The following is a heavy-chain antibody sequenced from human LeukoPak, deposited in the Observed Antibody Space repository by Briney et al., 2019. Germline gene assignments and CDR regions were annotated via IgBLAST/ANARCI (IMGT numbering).Heavy chain of an antibody. CDR1: GGSISSRSYY. J-gene: IGHJ5*02. CDR2: IYYSGST. Sequence: SETLSLTCTVSGGSISSRSYYWGWIRQPPGKGLEWIGSIYYSGSTYYNPSLKSRVTISVDTSKNQFSLKLSSVTAADTAVYYCAREKSYYYGSGSPNWFDPWGQGTLVTVSS. CDR3: AREKSYYYGSGSPNWFDP. D-gene: IGHD3-10*01. V-gene: IGHV4-39*07.